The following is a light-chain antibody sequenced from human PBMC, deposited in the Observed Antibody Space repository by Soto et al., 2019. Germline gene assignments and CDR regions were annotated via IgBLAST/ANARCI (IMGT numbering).Light chain of an antibody. V-gene: IGLV2-11*01. CDR3: CSYAGSYTFWV. CDR2: DVS. J-gene: IGLJ3*02. CDR1: SSDVGGYNY. Sequence: QSALTQPPSASGSPGQSVAISCTGTSSDVGGYNYVSWYQQHPGKAPKLMIYDVSKRPSEVPDRFSGSKSGNTASLTISGLQAEDEADYYCCSYAGSYTFWVFGGGTKLTVL.